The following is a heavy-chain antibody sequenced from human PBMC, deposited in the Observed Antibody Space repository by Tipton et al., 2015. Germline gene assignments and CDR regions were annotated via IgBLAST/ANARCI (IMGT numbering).Heavy chain of an antibody. Sequence: TLSLTCAVYGGSFSGYYWNWIRQHPGKGLEWVGYIHYSGAAHYNPSLKSLVTISVDVSKNQFSLKLTSLTAADTAVYYCARHRPYSSSGADYFDYWGQGTLVTVSS. V-gene: IGHV4-34*09. D-gene: IGHD6-6*01. CDR2: IHYSGAA. CDR3: ARHRPYSSSGADYFDY. CDR1: GGSFSGYY. J-gene: IGHJ4*02.